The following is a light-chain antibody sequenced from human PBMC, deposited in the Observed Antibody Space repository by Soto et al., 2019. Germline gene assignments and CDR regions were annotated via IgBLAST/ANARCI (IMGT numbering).Light chain of an antibody. CDR2: EVS. V-gene: IGLV2-14*03. Sequence: CALTQPASVSGSAGQSITISCTGTSSDVGAYDYVSWYQQHPDKAPKLMIYEVSHRPSGVSNRFYGSKSVNTATLTISGLQAEDEADCYCSSYTSSSTRVFGTGTKVTVL. CDR3: SSYTSSSTRV. J-gene: IGLJ1*01. CDR1: SSDVGAYDY.